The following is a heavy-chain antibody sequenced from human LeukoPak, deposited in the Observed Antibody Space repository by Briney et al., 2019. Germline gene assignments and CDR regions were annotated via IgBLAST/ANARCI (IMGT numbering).Heavy chain of an antibody. CDR3: AKDQGGLRYFDWLFDHDAFDI. D-gene: IGHD3-9*01. CDR1: GFTFSSYG. Sequence: GGSLRLSCAASGFTFSSYGMSWVRQAPGKGLEWVSAISGSGGSTYYADSVKGRFTISRDNSKNTLYLQMNSLRAEDTAVYYCAKDQGGLRYFDWLFDHDAFDIWGQGTMVTVSS. J-gene: IGHJ3*02. CDR2: ISGSGGST. V-gene: IGHV3-23*01.